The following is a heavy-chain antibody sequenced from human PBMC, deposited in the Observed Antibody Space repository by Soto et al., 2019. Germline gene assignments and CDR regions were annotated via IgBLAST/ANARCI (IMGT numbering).Heavy chain of an antibody. V-gene: IGHV3-21*01. CDR1: GFTFSSYS. CDR2: ISSSSSYI. J-gene: IGHJ6*02. Sequence: EVQLVESGGGLVKPGGSLRLSCAASGFTFSSYSMNWVRQAPGKGLEWVSSISSSSSYIYYADSVKGRFTISRDNAKNSLYLQMNSLRAEDTAVYYCARDIDCSGGSCHPHYYYYGMDVWGQGTTVTVSS. D-gene: IGHD2-15*01. CDR3: ARDIDCSGGSCHPHYYYYGMDV.